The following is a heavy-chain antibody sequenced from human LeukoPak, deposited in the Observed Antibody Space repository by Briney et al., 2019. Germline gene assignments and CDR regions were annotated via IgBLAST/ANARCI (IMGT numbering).Heavy chain of an antibody. CDR3: ASVSARVTTRWELLYYFDY. D-gene: IGHD1-26*01. Sequence: GGSLRLSCAASGFTFSSYWMSWVRQAPGKGLEWVANIKQDGSEKYYVDSVKGRFTISRDNAKNSLYLQMNSLRAEDTAVYYCASVSARVTTRWELLYYFDYWGQGTLVTVSS. CDR1: GFTFSSYW. J-gene: IGHJ4*02. CDR2: IKQDGSEK. V-gene: IGHV3-7*01.